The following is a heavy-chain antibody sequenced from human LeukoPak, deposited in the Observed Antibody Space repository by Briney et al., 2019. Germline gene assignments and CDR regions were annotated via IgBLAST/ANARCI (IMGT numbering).Heavy chain of an antibody. CDR3: ARGLWSAHRREYYFDS. CDR2: INAGNGDT. D-gene: IGHD3-3*01. J-gene: IGHJ4*02. Sequence: ASVKVSCKASGYTFTNYPVNWLRQAPAQRLEWMGCINAGNGDTKFSQNYQARVAMTRDASASTAYMELSSVTSEDAAVYFCARGLWSAHRREYYFDSWGQGTLVTVSP. CDR1: GYTFTNYP. V-gene: IGHV1-3*01.